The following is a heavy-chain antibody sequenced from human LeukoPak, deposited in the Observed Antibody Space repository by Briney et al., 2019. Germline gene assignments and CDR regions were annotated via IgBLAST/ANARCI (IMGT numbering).Heavy chain of an antibody. V-gene: IGHV3-9*01. Sequence: PGRSLRLSCAASGFTFDDYAMHWVRQAPGKGLEWVSGISWNSGSIGYADSVKGRFTISRGNAKNSLYLQMNSLRAEDTALYYCAKDSIHSGYDHFDYWGQGTLVTVSS. CDR2: ISWNSGSI. D-gene: IGHD5-12*01. CDR1: GFTFDDYA. CDR3: AKDSIHSGYDHFDY. J-gene: IGHJ4*02.